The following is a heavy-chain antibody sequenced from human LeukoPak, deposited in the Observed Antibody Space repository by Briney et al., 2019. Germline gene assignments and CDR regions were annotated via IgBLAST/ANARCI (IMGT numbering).Heavy chain of an antibody. Sequence: SETLSLTCTVSGGSISSYYWSWIRQPPGKGLEWIGEINHSGSTNYNPSLKSRVTISVDTSKNQFSLKLSSVTAADTAVYYCARPYGSGSYYRVEHWGQGTLVTVSS. CDR2: INHSGST. CDR1: GGSISSYY. J-gene: IGHJ4*02. V-gene: IGHV4-34*01. CDR3: ARPYGSGSYYRVEH. D-gene: IGHD3-10*01.